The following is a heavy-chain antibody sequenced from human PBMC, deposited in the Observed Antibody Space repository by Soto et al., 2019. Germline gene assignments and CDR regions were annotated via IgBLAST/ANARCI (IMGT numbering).Heavy chain of an antibody. V-gene: IGHV3-33*01. Sequence: QVQLVESGGGVVQPGRSLRLSCAASGFTFSSYGMHWVRQAPGKGLEWVAVIWYDGSNKYYADSVKGRFTISRDNSKNTLYLQMNSLRAEDTAVYYCARGGTAMVYYYYGRDVWGQGTTVTVSS. CDR1: GFTFSSYG. CDR3: ARGGTAMVYYYYGRDV. D-gene: IGHD5-18*01. CDR2: IWYDGSNK. J-gene: IGHJ6*02.